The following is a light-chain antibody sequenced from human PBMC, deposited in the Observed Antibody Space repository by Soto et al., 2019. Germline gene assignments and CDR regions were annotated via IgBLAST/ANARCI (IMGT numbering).Light chain of an antibody. J-gene: IGKJ2*01. Sequence: IQLTQSPSSLSASVGHTVTITCRASQRISTYLNWYQQKPGKAPNLLIQAASSLLSGVPSRFSGSGSETDFTLTISSLRPEDFATYYCQQSYRTPYTFGQGTKLEVK. CDR1: QRISTY. V-gene: IGKV1-39*01. CDR3: QQSYRTPYT. CDR2: AAS.